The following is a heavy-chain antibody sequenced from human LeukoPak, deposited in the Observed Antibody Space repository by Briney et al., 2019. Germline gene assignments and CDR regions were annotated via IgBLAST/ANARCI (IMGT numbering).Heavy chain of an antibody. CDR2: ISSSGSTI. Sequence: GGSLRLSCAASGFTFSDYYMSWIRQAPGKGLEWVSYISSSGSTIYYADSVKGRFTISRDNAKNSLYLQMNSLRAEDTAVYYCARDARGRGYSGYDPRDYFDYWGQGTLVTVSS. CDR3: ARDARGRGYSGYDPRDYFDY. CDR1: GFTFSDYY. D-gene: IGHD5-12*01. J-gene: IGHJ4*02. V-gene: IGHV3-11*01.